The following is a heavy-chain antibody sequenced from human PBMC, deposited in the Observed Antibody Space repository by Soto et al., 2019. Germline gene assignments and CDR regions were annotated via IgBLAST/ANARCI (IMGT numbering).Heavy chain of an antibody. J-gene: IGHJ6*04. Sequence: ASVKVSCKASGYTFTGYYMHWVRQAPGQGLEWMGWINPNSGGTNYAQKFQGRVTMTRDTSISTAYMELSRLRSDDTAVYYCARDSFHDYGDSTLSERGYYYYYGMDFWGKGTKVTVSS. CDR3: ARDSFHDYGDSTLSERGYYYYYGMDF. D-gene: IGHD4-17*01. CDR2: INPNSGGT. CDR1: GYTFTGYY. V-gene: IGHV1-2*02.